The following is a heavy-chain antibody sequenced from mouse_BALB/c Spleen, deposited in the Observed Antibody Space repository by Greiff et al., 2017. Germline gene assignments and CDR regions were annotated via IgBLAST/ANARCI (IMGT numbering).Heavy chain of an antibody. D-gene: IGHD4-1*01. J-gene: IGHJ4*01. CDR1: GFSLTGYG. V-gene: IGHV2-6-7*01. CDR2: IWGDGST. CDR3: ARSTGPYAMDY. Sequence: VQRVESGPGLVAPSQSLSITCTVSGFSLTGYGVNWVRQPPGKGLEWLGMIWGDGSTDYNSALKSRLSISKDNSKSQVFLKMNSLQTDDTARYYCARSTGPYAMDYWGQGTSVTVSS.